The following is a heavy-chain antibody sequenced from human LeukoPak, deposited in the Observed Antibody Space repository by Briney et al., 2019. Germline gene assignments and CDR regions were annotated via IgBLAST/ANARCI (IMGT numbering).Heavy chain of an antibody. D-gene: IGHD5-12*01. J-gene: IGHJ4*02. CDR1: GCTFSSYE. CDR3: ARGGTGYDLFDY. CDR2: ISSSGRTK. V-gene: IGHV3-48*03. Sequence: SGGSLRLSCAASGCTFSSYEMTWVRQAPGKGLEWVSYISSSGRTKYYADSVKGRFTISRDNAKNSLYLQMNSLRAEDTAVYYCARGGTGYDLFDYWGQGTLVTVSS.